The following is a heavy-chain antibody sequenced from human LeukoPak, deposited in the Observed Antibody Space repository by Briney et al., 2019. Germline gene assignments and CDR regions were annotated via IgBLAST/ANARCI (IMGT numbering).Heavy chain of an antibody. CDR3: TRGYYYFDY. V-gene: IGHV3-7*03. D-gene: IGHD2-15*01. CDR1: GVTFSDYY. Sequence: GGSLRLSCAASGVTFSDYYMSWIRQAPGKGLQWVANIKQDGSEKYHVDSVKGRFTVSRDNAKNSLSLQMNSLRAEDMAVYYCTRGYYYFDYWGQGTLVTVSS. J-gene: IGHJ4*02. CDR2: IKQDGSEK.